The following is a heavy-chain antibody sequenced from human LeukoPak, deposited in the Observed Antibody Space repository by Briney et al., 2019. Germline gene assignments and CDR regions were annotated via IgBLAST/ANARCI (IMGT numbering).Heavy chain of an antibody. J-gene: IGHJ5*02. V-gene: IGHV1-46*01. CDR1: GYTFTSYY. Sequence: EASVTVSCKASGYTFTSYYMHWVRQAPGQGLEWMGIINPSGGSTSYAQKFQGRVTMTRDTSTSTVYMELSSLRSEDTAVYYCARGIYYYGSGSPSANWFDPWGQGTLVTVSS. D-gene: IGHD3-10*01. CDR3: ARGIYYYGSGSPSANWFDP. CDR2: INPSGGST.